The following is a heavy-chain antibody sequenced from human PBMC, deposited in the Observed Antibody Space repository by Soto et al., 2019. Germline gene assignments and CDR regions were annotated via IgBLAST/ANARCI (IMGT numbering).Heavy chain of an antibody. D-gene: IGHD4-17*01. CDR3: ARGRDGGAAI. J-gene: IGHJ4*02. V-gene: IGHV4-34*01. CDR2: INPSGTT. Sequence: QVQLQQWGAGLLKPSETLSLTCAVYGGSFSGYYWSWIRQPPGKVLEWIGEINPSGTTNYTPSLKSRVTMSGDTPKNQFSLKMTSVTAADTSVYYCARGRDGGAAIWGQGTLVTVSS. CDR1: GGSFSGYY.